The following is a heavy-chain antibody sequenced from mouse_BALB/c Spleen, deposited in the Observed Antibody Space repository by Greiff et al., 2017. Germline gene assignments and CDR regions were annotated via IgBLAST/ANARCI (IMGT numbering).Heavy chain of an antibody. CDR3: ARQGDGYYFDY. V-gene: IGHV5-9-3*01. D-gene: IGHD2-3*01. Sequence: EVNVVESGGGLVKPGGSLKLSCAASGFTFSSYAMSWVRQTPEKRLEWVATISSGGSYTYYPDSVKGRFTISRDNAKNTLYLQMSSLRSEDTAMYYCARQGDGYYFDYWGQGTTLTVSS. CDR1: GFTFSSYA. J-gene: IGHJ2*01. CDR2: ISSGGSYT.